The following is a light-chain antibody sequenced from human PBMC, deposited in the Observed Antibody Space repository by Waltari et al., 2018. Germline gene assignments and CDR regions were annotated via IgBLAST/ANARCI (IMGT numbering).Light chain of an antibody. CDR1: SSNIGSRS. CDR3: GTWDVSPGAGA. V-gene: IGLV1-51*02. CDR2: END. J-gene: IGLJ3*02. Sequence: QSVLTQPPSVSAAPGQRVTISCSGSSSNIGSRSVSWYQQVPGTAPKLLIYENDKRTSVISARFAGSKSGTSATLGITGRQTGDEADYYCGTWDVSPGAGAFGGGTKLTVL.